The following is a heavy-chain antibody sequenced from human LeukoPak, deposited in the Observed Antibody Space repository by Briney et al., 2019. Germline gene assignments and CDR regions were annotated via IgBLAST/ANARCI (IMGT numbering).Heavy chain of an antibody. V-gene: IGHV4-34*01. Sequence: SETLSLTCAVYGGSFSGYYWSWIRQPPGKGLEWIGEINHSGSTNYNPSLKSRVTISVDTSKNQFSLKLSSVTAADTAVYYCARVLVSYSYWYYYYGMDVWGQGTTVTVSS. CDR2: INHSGST. D-gene: IGHD5-18*01. J-gene: IGHJ6*02. CDR1: GGSFSGYY. CDR3: ARVLVSYSYWYYYYGMDV.